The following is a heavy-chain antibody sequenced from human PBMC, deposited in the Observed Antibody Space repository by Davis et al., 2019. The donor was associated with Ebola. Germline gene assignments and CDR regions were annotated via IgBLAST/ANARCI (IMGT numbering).Heavy chain of an antibody. Sequence: GGSLRLSCAASGFIFSDYSLNWVRQVPGKGLEWVSYISSSGSTIYYADSVKGRFTISRDNAKNSLYLQMNSLRAEDTAVYYCARDSSGWYRVGELDYWGQGTLVTVSS. D-gene: IGHD6-19*01. J-gene: IGHJ4*02. CDR1: GFIFSDYS. CDR3: ARDSSGWYRVGELDY. V-gene: IGHV3-48*04. CDR2: ISSSGSTI.